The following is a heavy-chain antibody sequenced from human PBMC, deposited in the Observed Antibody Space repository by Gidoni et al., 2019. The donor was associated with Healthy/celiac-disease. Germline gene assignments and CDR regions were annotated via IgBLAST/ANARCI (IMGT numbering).Heavy chain of an antibody. Sequence: EVQLVESGGGLVQPGGSLRLSCAASGFTFSSYELNWVRQAPGKGLEWVSYISSSGSTIYYADSVKGRFTISRDNAKNSLYLQMNSLRAEDTAVYYCARVARGLSPRETYYYYYGMDVWGQGTTVTVSS. CDR2: ISSSGSTI. V-gene: IGHV3-48*03. CDR1: GFTFSSYE. CDR3: ARVARGLSPRETYYYYYGMDV. D-gene: IGHD1-26*01. J-gene: IGHJ6*02.